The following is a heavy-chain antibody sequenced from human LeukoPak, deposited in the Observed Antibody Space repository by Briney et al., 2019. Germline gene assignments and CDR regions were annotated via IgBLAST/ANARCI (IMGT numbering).Heavy chain of an antibody. CDR2: IKQDGSEK. D-gene: IGHD4/OR15-4a*01. V-gene: IGHV3-7*01. J-gene: IGHJ4*02. Sequence: GGSLRLSCAASGFTFSSYWMSWVRQAPGEGLVWVANIKQDGSEKNYVDSVKGRFTVSRDNAKKSVYLQLNSLRVEDTAVYYCARGNNGAFDYWGQGSLVTVSS. CDR3: ARGNNGAFDY. CDR1: GFTFSSYW.